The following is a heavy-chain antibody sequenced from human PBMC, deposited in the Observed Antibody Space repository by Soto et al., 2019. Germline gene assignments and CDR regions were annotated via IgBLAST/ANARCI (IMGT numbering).Heavy chain of an antibody. V-gene: IGHV3-30*04. D-gene: IGHD4-17*01. Sequence: QVQLVESGGGVVQPGRSLRLSCAASGFVFGNYAMHWVRQAPGKGPEWMTVIGHDGINKYYADSVRGRFTISRDDSKNTLYLLMNSLRVEDSAVYYCARDPVPGAPDYYDYWGQGTLVTVSS. CDR1: GFVFGNYA. CDR2: IGHDGINK. J-gene: IGHJ4*02. CDR3: ARDPVPGAPDYYDY.